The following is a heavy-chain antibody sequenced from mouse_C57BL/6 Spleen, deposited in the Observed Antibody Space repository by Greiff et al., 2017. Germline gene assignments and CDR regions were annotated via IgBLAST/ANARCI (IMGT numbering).Heavy chain of an antibody. J-gene: IGHJ2*01. CDR2: INPNYGTT. CDR3: ARAHYYGSSWDFDY. Sequence: EVQLQESGPELVKPGASVKISCKASGYSFTDYNMNWVKQSNGKSLEWIGVINPNYGTTSYNQKFKGKATLTVDQSSSTAYMQLNSLTSEDSAVYYCARAHYYGSSWDFDYWGQGTTLTVSS. CDR1: GYSFTDYN. D-gene: IGHD1-1*01. V-gene: IGHV1-39*01.